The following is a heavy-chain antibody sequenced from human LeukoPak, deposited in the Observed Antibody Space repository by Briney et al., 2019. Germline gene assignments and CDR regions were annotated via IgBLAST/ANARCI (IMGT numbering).Heavy chain of an antibody. CDR1: GFTFSGSC. D-gene: IGHD3-22*01. CDR2: INQDGSEK. Sequence: GGSLRLSCTASGFTFSGSCMSWVRQAPGKGLEWVANINQDGSEKYYVDSVKGRFTISRDNAKNSLYLQMNSLRAEDTAVYYCASRYAYDSSGYYLDYWGQGTLVTVSS. V-gene: IGHV3-7*03. J-gene: IGHJ4*02. CDR3: ASRYAYDSSGYYLDY.